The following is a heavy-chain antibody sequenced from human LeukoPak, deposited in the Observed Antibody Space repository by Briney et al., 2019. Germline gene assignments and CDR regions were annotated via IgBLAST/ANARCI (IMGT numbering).Heavy chain of an antibody. D-gene: IGHD5-12*01. CDR1: GGSFSGYY. J-gene: IGHJ4*02. CDR3: ASPRGGYSGYAPFDY. CDR2: INHSGST. Sequence: SETLSLTCAVYGGSFSGYYWSWIRQPPGKGLEWIGEINHSGSTNYNPSLKSRVTISVDTSKNQFSLKLSSVTAADTAVYYCASPRGGYSGYAPFDYWGQGTLATVSS. V-gene: IGHV4-34*01.